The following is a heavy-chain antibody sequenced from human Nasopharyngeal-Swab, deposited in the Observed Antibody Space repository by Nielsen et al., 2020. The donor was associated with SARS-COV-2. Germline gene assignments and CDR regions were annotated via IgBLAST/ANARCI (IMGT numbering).Heavy chain of an antibody. CDR1: GYTFTSYT. CDR3: AREGRGKYDYVWGSYPRAFDI. Sequence: ASVKVSCKASGYTFTSYTMNWVRQAPGQGLEWMGWINTKTGNPTYAQGFTGRFVFSLDTSVSTAYLQISSLKAEDTAVYYCAREGRGKYDYVWGSYPRAFDIWGQGTMVTVSS. J-gene: IGHJ3*02. V-gene: IGHV7-4-1*02. D-gene: IGHD3-16*01. CDR2: INTKTGNP.